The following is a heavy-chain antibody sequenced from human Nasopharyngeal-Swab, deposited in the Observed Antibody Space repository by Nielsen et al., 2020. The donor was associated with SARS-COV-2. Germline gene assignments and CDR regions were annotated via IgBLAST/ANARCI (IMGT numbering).Heavy chain of an antibody. V-gene: IGHV3-23*01. Sequence: GGSLRLSCAASGFTFSSYAMSWVRQAPGKGLEWVSAISGSGGSTYYADSVKDRFTISRDNSKNTLYLQMNSLRAEDTAVYYCARKNYYDSSGYYLVHFYYYYYGMDVWGQGTTVTVSS. J-gene: IGHJ6*02. CDR1: GFTFSSYA. CDR2: ISGSGGST. D-gene: IGHD3-22*01. CDR3: ARKNYYDSSGYYLVHFYYYYYGMDV.